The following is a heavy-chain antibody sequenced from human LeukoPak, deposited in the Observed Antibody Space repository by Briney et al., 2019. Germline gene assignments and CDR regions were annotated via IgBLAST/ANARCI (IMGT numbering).Heavy chain of an antibody. Sequence: SKTLSLTCAVYGGSFSGYYWCWIRQPPGKGLEWIGEINHSGSTNYHPSLKSRVTISVHKSKNQFSLKLSYVAAADTAVYYCARGGWYGIIDYRGQGTLVTVSS. V-gene: IGHV4-34*01. D-gene: IGHD6-19*01. CDR3: ARGGWYGIIDY. CDR1: GGSFSGYY. J-gene: IGHJ4*02. CDR2: INHSGST.